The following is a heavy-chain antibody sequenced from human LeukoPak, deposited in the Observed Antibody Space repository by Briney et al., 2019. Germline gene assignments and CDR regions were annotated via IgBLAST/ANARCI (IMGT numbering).Heavy chain of an antibody. CDR2: IYYSATT. V-gene: IGHV4-59*08. Sequence: SETLSLTCTVSGGSISSYYWSWIRQPPGKGREWVGYIYYSATTNYNPSLNSPVTISVDTSKTQFSLKLTSVTAADTAVYYCARGPYYYDSSGYLGYFDYWGQGTLVTVSS. CDR3: ARGPYYYDSSGYLGYFDY. CDR1: GGSISSYY. J-gene: IGHJ4*02. D-gene: IGHD3-22*01.